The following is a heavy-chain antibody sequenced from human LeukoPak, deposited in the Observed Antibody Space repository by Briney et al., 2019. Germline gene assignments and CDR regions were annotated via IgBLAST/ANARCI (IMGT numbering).Heavy chain of an antibody. CDR2: IVVGSGNT. CDR1: GFTFTSSA. J-gene: IGHJ4*02. Sequence: GASVKVSCKASGFTFTSSAMQWVRQARGQRLEWIGWIVVGSGNTNYAHKFQGRVTMTRDMSTSTVYMELSSLRSEDTAVYYCARVESWESNISNYLDYWGQGTLVTVSS. D-gene: IGHD3-10*01. V-gene: IGHV1-58*02. CDR3: ARVESWESNISNYLDY.